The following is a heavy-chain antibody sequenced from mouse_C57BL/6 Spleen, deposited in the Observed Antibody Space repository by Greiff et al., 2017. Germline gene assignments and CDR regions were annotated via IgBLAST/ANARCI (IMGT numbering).Heavy chain of an antibody. D-gene: IGHD2-12*01. CDR3: ARDSYSDYYAMDC. CDR2: ISDGGSYT. CDR1: GFTFSSYA. J-gene: IGHJ4*01. V-gene: IGHV5-4*01. Sequence: EVQVVEPGGGLVKPGGSLKLSCAASGFTFSSYAMPWVRQTPEKRLEWVATISDGGSYTYYPDNVKGRFTIARDNAKITQYLQMSHLKSEDTAMYYCARDSYSDYYAMDCWGQGTSVTVSS.